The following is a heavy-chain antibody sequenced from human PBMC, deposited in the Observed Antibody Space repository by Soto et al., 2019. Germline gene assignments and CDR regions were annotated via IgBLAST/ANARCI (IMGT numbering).Heavy chain of an antibody. J-gene: IGHJ1*01. V-gene: IGHV4-34*01. CDR3: ARGRDIVVVPAAMLAEYFQH. CDR2: INHSGST. D-gene: IGHD2-2*01. CDR1: GGSFSGYY. Sequence: QVQLQQWGAGLLKPSETLSLTCAVYGGSFSGYYWSWIRQPPGKGLEWIGEINHSGSTNYNPSLKSRVTLSVDTSKNQFSLKLSSVTAADTAVYYCARGRDIVVVPAAMLAEYFQHWGQGTLVTVSS.